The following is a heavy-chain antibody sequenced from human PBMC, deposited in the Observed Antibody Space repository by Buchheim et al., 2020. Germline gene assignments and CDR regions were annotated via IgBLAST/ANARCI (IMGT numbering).Heavy chain of an antibody. J-gene: IGHJ4*02. CDR3: ARGPGGHYFDY. CDR2: IWYDGSNK. D-gene: IGHD3-10*01. Sequence: QVQLVESGGGVVQPGRSLRLSCAAPGFTFSSYGMHWVRQAPGKGLEWVAVIWYDGSNKYYADSVKGRFTISRDNSKNTLYLQMNSLRAEDTAVYYCARGPGGHYFDYWGQGTL. CDR1: GFTFSSYG. V-gene: IGHV3-33*01.